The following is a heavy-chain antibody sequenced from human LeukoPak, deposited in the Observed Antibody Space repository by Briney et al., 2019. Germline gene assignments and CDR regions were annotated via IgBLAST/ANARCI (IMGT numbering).Heavy chain of an antibody. CDR3: ARARDADFWSGYYRWDYYYYYMDV. V-gene: IGHV3-74*01. D-gene: IGHD3-3*01. J-gene: IGHJ6*03. CDR1: GFTFTSYW. CDR2: VNSDGSST. Sequence: GGSLRLSCAASGFTFTSYWMHWVRQAPGKGLVWVSRVNSDGSSTTYADSVKGRFTISRDNAKNSLYLQMNSLGAEDTAVYYCARARDADFWSGYYRWDYYYYYMDVWGKGTTVTVSS.